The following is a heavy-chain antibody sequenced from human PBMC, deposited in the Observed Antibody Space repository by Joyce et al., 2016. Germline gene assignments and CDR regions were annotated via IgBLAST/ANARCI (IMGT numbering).Heavy chain of an antibody. Sequence: QLQLQESGPGLVKPSETLSLTCSVAGGSIRSSNSYWGWIRQSPGKGLEWIGAIYYAESTFFNPSLRSRVTMSVDTSNNQFSLKLNSVTAADTAMYYCAREVVNRGGDYIDFWGQGALIIVSP. J-gene: IGHJ4*02. CDR2: IYYAEST. CDR3: AREVVNRGGDYIDF. CDR1: GGSIRSSNSY. V-gene: IGHV4-39*07. D-gene: IGHD3-16*01.